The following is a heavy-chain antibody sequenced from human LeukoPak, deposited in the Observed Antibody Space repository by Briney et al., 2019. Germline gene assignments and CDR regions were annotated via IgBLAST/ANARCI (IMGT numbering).Heavy chain of an antibody. CDR2: ISSSGDVL. V-gene: IGHV3-11*01. CDR1: GFTFTVYY. J-gene: IGHJ4*02. CDR3: ARETVAGTFDY. D-gene: IGHD6-19*01. Sequence: GGSLRLSCAASGFTFTVYYMSWIRQAPGKGLEWVSDISSSGDVLSYGESVQGRFTISRDNAKNSLYLQMNSLRPDDTAVYFCARETVAGTFDYWGQGTLVTVSS.